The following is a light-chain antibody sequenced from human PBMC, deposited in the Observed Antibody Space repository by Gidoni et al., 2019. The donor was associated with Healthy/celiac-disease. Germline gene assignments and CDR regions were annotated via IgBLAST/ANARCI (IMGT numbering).Light chain of an antibody. CDR2: DAS. V-gene: IGKV1-33*01. CDR1: QDIGDS. J-gene: IGKJ3*01. CDR3: QQYDYLPS. Sequence: DIQMTQSPFSLSASVGDTVTITCQASQDIGDSLNWYQQKPGKAPKLLIYDASNLETGAPLRFSGGGSGTDFTFTISSLQPDDVATYYCQQYDYLPSFGPGTKVDI.